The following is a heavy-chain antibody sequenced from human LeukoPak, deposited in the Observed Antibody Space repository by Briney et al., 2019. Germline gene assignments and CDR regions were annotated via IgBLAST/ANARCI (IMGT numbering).Heavy chain of an antibody. Sequence: GESLKISCKGSGYSFSSNWIGWVRQMPGKGLEWMGIIYPGDSDTRYSPSFQGQVTISADESISTAYLQWSSLKASDTAIYYCARHLVSSRYFDYWGQGTLVTVSS. D-gene: IGHD6-13*01. CDR1: GYSFSSNW. CDR3: ARHLVSSRYFDY. CDR2: IYPGDSDT. J-gene: IGHJ4*02. V-gene: IGHV5-51*01.